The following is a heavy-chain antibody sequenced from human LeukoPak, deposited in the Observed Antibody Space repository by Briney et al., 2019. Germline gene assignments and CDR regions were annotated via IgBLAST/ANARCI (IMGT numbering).Heavy chain of an antibody. D-gene: IGHD2-2*01. CDR2: IDPNSGGT. CDR1: GYTFTGYY. Sequence: ASVKVSCKASGYTFTGYYMHWVRQAPGQGLEWMGRIDPNSGGTNYAQKFQGRVTMTRDTSISTAYRELSRLSSDDTAVYYCARDFADIVVVPAAHQVYYYYMDVWGKGTTVTVSS. V-gene: IGHV1-2*06. CDR3: ARDFADIVVVPAAHQVYYYYMDV. J-gene: IGHJ6*03.